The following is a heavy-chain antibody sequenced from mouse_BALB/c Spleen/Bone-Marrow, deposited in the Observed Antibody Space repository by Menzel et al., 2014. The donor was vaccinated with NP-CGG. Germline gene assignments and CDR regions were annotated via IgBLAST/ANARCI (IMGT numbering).Heavy chain of an antibody. CDR1: GFTFSDYY. Sequence: EVHLVESGGGLVKPGGSLKLSCAASGFTFSDYYMYWVRHTPEKRLEWAATISDGGSYTDYPGSVKGRFTVSRDNAKNNLYLQMISLKSEDTAMYFCARTYRPFALDYWGQGTSVTVSS. V-gene: IGHV5-4*02. CDR3: ARTYRPFALDY. J-gene: IGHJ4*01. D-gene: IGHD2-14*01. CDR2: ISDGGSYT.